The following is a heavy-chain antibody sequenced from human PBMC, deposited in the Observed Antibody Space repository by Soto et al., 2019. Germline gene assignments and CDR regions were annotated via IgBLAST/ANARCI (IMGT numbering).Heavy chain of an antibody. CDR3: AICRLVRDLNWFDP. V-gene: IGHV4-34*01. CDR1: GESFSGYY. D-gene: IGHD6-19*01. CDR2: ISHSGST. Sequence: SETLSLTCSVYGESFSGYYWSWIRQPPGKGLEWIGEISHSGSTNYNPSLKSRVTISVDTSKNQFSLNLTSVTAADTAVYYCAICRLVRDLNWFDPWGQGTLVTVS. J-gene: IGHJ5*02.